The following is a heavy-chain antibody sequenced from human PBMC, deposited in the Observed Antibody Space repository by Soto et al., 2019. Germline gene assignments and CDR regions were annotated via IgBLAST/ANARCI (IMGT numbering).Heavy chain of an antibody. Sequence: ASVKVSCKASGYTFTSYDINWVRQATGQGLEWMGWMNPNSGNTGYAQKFQGRVTMTRNTSISTAYMELSSLRSEDTAVYYCARGPTYYDILTGYPPGYMDVWGKGTTVTVSS. J-gene: IGHJ6*03. V-gene: IGHV1-8*01. CDR3: ARGPTYYDILTGYPPGYMDV. D-gene: IGHD3-9*01. CDR2: MNPNSGNT. CDR1: GYTFTSYD.